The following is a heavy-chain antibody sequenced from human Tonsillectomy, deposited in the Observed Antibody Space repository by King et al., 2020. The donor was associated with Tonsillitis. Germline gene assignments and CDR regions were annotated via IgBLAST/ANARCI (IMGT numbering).Heavy chain of an antibody. CDR1: VFTFSSYW. CDR3: ARDWYYYGSGDAFDI. V-gene: IGHV3-7*01. CDR2: IKQDGSEK. Sequence: VQLVESGGGLVQPGGSLRLSCAASVFTFSSYWMSWVRQAPGKGLEGVANIKQDGSEKYYVDSVKGRFTISRDNAKNSLYLQMNSLRAEDTAVYYCARDWYYYGSGDAFDIWGQGTMVTVSS. J-gene: IGHJ3*02. D-gene: IGHD3-10*01.